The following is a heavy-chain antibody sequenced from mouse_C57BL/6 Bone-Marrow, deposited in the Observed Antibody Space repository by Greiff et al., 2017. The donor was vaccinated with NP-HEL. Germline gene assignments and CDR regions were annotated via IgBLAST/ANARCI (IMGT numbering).Heavy chain of an antibody. V-gene: IGHV1S34*01. CDR2: ISCYNGAT. D-gene: IGHD4-1*01. CDR1: GYSFTGYY. CDR3: ASQTGINWYFDV. J-gene: IGHJ1*01. Sequence: LVKTGASVKISCKASGYSFTGYYMHWVKQSHGKSLEWIGYISCYNGATSYNQKFKGKATFTVDTSSSTAYMQCNSLTSEDSAVYYCASQTGINWYFDVWGAGTTVTVSS.